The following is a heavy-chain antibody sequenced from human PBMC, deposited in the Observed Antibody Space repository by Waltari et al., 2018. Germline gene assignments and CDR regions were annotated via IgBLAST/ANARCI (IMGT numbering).Heavy chain of an antibody. Sequence: QVQLHESGPGLVKPSGTLSLPCPAPGSSIRSGYYWGWARQPPGTGLEWMGNIFHGGLGDLSYSGSAYYNPSLRSRVSMSVDTSRNQFSLRLESVTASDTALYYCARVEVPGPVDSWGPGILVAVSS. J-gene: IGHJ5*01. CDR3: ARVEVPGPVDS. CDR2: IFHGGLGDLSYSGSA. CDR1: GSSIRSGYY. V-gene: IGHV4-38-2*02. D-gene: IGHD3-3*01.